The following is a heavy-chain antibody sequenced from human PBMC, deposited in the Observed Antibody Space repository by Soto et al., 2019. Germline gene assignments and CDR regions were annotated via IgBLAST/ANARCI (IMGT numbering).Heavy chain of an antibody. Sequence: PGGALRLSCAASGFTFSNYAMNWVRQAPGKGLEWVSTISASGVSTNYADSVKGRFTISRDNSKNTLYLQMNSLRDEDSALYYCAKTPLTSKIGRGSWGQGTLVTVSS. V-gene: IGHV3-23*01. CDR2: ISASGVST. CDR3: AKTPLTSKIGRGS. D-gene: IGHD3-22*01. CDR1: GFTFSNYA. J-gene: IGHJ5*02.